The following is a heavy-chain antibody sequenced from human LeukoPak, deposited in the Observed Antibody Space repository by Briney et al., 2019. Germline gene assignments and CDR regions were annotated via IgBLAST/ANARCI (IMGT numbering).Heavy chain of an antibody. CDR1: GFTFSSYS. V-gene: IGHV3-21*01. J-gene: IGHJ4*02. Sequence: GGSLRLSCAASGFTFSSYSMNWVRQAPGKGLEWVSSISSSSSYIYYADSVKGRFTISRDNAKNSLYLQMNSLRAEDTAVYYCARSTHYDSSGYNFDYWGRGTLVTVSS. D-gene: IGHD3-22*01. CDR2: ISSSSSYI. CDR3: ARSTHYDSSGYNFDY.